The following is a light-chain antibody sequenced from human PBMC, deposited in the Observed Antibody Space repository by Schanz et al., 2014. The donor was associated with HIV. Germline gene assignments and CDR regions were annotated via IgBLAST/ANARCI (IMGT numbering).Light chain of an antibody. CDR1: QSVSSSY. V-gene: IGKV3-20*01. J-gene: IGKJ4*01. Sequence: EIVLTQSPGTLSLSPGERATLSCRASQSVSSSYLAWYQQKPGQAPRLLISGASNRATGIPDRFSGSDSGTDFTLTISRLEPEDFAVYYCQYFGNSGGTFGGGTKVEIK. CDR3: QYFGNSGGT. CDR2: GAS.